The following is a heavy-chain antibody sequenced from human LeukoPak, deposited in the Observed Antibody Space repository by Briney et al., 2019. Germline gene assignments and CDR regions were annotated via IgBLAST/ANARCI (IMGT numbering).Heavy chain of an antibody. V-gene: IGHV3-33*01. Sequence: GRSLRLSCAASGFTFSSYGMHWVRQAPGKGLEWVAVIWYDGSNKYYADSVKGRFTISRDNSKNTLYLQMNSLRAEDTAVYYCARDPGRDSGAPLDYWGQGTLVTVSS. CDR1: GFTFSSYG. J-gene: IGHJ4*02. CDR3: ARDPGRDSGAPLDY. D-gene: IGHD1-14*01. CDR2: IWYDGSNK.